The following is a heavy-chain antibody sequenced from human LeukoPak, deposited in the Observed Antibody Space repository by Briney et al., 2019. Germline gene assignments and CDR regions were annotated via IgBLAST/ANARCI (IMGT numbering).Heavy chain of an antibody. CDR3: ARAKYSYGYYYFDY. V-gene: IGHV4-59*06. D-gene: IGHD5-18*01. CDR2: IYYSGST. Sequence: SETLSLTCTVSGGSISSYYWSWIRQPPGKGLEWIGYIYYSGSTYYNPSLKSRVTISVDTSKNQFSLKLSSVTAADTAVYYCARAKYSYGYYYFDYWGQGTLVTVSS. J-gene: IGHJ4*02. CDR1: GGSISSYY.